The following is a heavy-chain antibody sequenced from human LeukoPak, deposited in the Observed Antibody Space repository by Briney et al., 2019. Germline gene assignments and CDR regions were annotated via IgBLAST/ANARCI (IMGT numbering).Heavy chain of an antibody. CDR1: GLTVSSY. CDR2: IYSGGSI. D-gene: IGHD6-19*01. J-gene: IGHJ3*02. CDR3: ARDRAGSRDAFDI. V-gene: IGHV3-66*01. Sequence: GGSLRLSCAASGLTVSSYMSWVRQAPGKGLEWVSVIYSGGSIYYADSVKGRFTISRDKSKNTLYLQMNSLRAEDTAVYYCARDRAGSRDAFDIWGQGTMVTVSS.